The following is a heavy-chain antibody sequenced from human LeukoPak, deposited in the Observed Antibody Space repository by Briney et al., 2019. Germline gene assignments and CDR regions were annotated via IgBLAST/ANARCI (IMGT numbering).Heavy chain of an antibody. CDR2: ISSSSSYI. CDR1: GFTFSSYS. D-gene: IGHD1-26*01. J-gene: IGHJ4*02. CDR3: ARDPPVGYFDY. V-gene: IGHV3-21*01. Sequence: GRSLRLSCAASGFTFSSYSMNWVRQAPGKGLEWVSSISSSSSYIYYADSVKGRFTISRDNAKNSLYLQMNSLRAEDTAVYYCARDPPVGYFDYWGQGTLVTVSS.